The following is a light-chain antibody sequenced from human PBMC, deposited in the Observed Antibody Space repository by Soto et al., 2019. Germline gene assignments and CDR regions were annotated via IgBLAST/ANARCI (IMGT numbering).Light chain of an antibody. CDR1: QSVGNN. V-gene: IGKV3-15*01. Sequence: EIVMTQSPATLSVSPGERATLSCRASQSVGNNLAWYQQKPGQVPRLLISGASTRVTGIPARFSGSGSGTEFTLTISSLQSEDFAVYYCQHYNNWPLLTFGGGTKVDIK. CDR2: GAS. CDR3: QHYNNWPLLT. J-gene: IGKJ4*01.